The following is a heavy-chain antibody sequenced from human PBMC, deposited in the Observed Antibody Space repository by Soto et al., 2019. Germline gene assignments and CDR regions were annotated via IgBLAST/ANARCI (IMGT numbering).Heavy chain of an antibody. D-gene: IGHD3-3*01. J-gene: IGHJ4*02. CDR1: GFTFSSYA. CDR3: AREIERLLGY. Sequence: QVQLVESGGGVVQPGRSLRLSCAASGFTFSSYAMHWVRQAPGKGLEWVAVMSYDGRNKYYADSVKGRFTISRDNSKNTLYLQMNSLRAEDTAVYYCAREIERLLGYWGQGTLVNVSS. CDR2: MSYDGRNK. V-gene: IGHV3-30*04.